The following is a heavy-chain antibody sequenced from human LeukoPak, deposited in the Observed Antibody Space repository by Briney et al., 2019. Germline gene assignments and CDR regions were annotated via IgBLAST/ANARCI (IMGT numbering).Heavy chain of an antibody. CDR1: GYTFTSYG. D-gene: IGHD1-26*01. J-gene: IGHJ4*02. Sequence: GASVKVSCKASGYTFTSYGISWVRQAPGQGLEWMGWISAYNGNTNYAQKLQGRVTMTTDTSTSTAYMELRSLRSDDPAVYYCARDRAGGGATPFDYWGQGTLVTVSS. CDR3: ARDRAGGGATPFDY. V-gene: IGHV1-18*01. CDR2: ISAYNGNT.